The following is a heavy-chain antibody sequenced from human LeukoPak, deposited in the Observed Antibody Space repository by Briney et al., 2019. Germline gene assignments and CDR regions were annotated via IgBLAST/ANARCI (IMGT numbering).Heavy chain of an antibody. D-gene: IGHD3-16*01. CDR3: AREAGGLYNRFDP. Sequence: ASVKVSCKASGYTFTGYYMHWVRQAPGQGLEWMGWINPNSGGTNYAQKFQGRVTMTRDTSISTAYMELSRQRSDDTAVYYCAREAGGLYNRFDPWGQGTLVTVSS. CDR2: INPNSGGT. V-gene: IGHV1-2*02. CDR1: GYTFTGYY. J-gene: IGHJ5*02.